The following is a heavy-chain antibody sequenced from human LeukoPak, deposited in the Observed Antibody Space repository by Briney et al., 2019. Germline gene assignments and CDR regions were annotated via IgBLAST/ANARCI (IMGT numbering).Heavy chain of an antibody. V-gene: IGHV3-30*04. J-gene: IGHJ5*02. D-gene: IGHD2-15*01. CDR3: ARQYCSGGSCYSRWFDP. Sequence: GGSLRLSCAASGFTFSSYAMHWVRQAPGKGLEWVAVISYDGSNKYYADSVKGRFTISRDNSKNTLYLQMNSRRAEDTAVYYCARQYCSGGSCYSRWFDPWGQGTLVTVSS. CDR1: GFTFSSYA. CDR2: ISYDGSNK.